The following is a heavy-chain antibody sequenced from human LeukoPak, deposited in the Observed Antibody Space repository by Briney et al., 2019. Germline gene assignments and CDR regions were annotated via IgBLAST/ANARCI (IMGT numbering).Heavy chain of an antibody. V-gene: IGHV4-39*01. J-gene: IGHJ4*02. D-gene: IGHD2-2*01. CDR2: IYYSGST. CDR1: GGPISSSSYY. CDR3: ARAVDCSSTSCYAYFDY. Sequence: SETLSLTCTVSGGPISSSSYYWGWIRQPPGKGLEWIGSIYYSGSTYYNPSLKSRVTISVDTSKNQFSLKLSSVTAADTAVYYCARAVDCSSTSCYAYFDYWGQGTLVTVSS.